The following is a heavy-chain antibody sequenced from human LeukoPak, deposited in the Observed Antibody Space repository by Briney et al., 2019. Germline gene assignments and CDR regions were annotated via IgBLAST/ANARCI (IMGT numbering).Heavy chain of an antibody. CDR1: GFTFSSYA. Sequence: GRSLRLSCAASGFTFSSYAMHWVRQAPGKRLEWVAVISYDGSNKYYADSVKGRFTISRDNSKNTLYLQMNSLRAEDTAVYYCARDYRYGSGPFDYWGQGTLVTVSS. J-gene: IGHJ4*02. CDR3: ARDYRYGSGPFDY. V-gene: IGHV3-30*04. D-gene: IGHD3-10*01. CDR2: ISYDGSNK.